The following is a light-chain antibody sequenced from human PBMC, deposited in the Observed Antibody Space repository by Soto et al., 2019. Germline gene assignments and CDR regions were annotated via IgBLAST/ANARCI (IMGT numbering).Light chain of an antibody. Sequence: EIMMTQSPVTLSVSPGERATLSCRASQSVSNNLAWYQQKPGQAPRLLIYYASTRATGIPARFSGSGSWTEFTLTISSLQSEDFALYYCQQYNDWPPITFGQGTRLEIK. V-gene: IGKV3-15*01. CDR3: QQYNDWPPIT. CDR1: QSVSNN. J-gene: IGKJ5*01. CDR2: YAS.